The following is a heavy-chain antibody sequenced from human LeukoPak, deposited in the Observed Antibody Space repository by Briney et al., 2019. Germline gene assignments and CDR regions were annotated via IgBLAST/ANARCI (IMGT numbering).Heavy chain of an antibody. CDR2: IKRDGSEK. V-gene: IGHV3-7*03. Sequence: GGSLRLSCAASGFTFSSYWMSWVRQAPGKGLEWVANIKRDGSEKYYVDFVKGRFTISRDNAKNSLYLQMNSLRAEDTAVYYCARVEIQLWLNRLDYWGQGTLVTVSS. CDR1: GFTFSSYW. D-gene: IGHD5-18*01. J-gene: IGHJ4*02. CDR3: ARVEIQLWLNRLDY.